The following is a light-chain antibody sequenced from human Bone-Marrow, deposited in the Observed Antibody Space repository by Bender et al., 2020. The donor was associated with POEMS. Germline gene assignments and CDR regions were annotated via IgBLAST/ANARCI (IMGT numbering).Light chain of an antibody. CDR1: SSDVGGYTY. CDR2: DVS. V-gene: IGLV2-14*03. J-gene: IGLJ3*02. Sequence: QSALTQPASVSGSPGQSITISCTGTSSDVGGYTYVSWYQQHPGKAPKLVIYDVSHRPSGVSNRFSGSKSGNTASLTISGLQAEDEADYYCQSYDNSLGGWVFGGGTKLTVL. CDR3: QSYDNSLGGWV.